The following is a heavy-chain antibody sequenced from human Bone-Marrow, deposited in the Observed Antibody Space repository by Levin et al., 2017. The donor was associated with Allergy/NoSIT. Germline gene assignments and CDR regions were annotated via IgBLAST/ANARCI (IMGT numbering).Heavy chain of an antibody. J-gene: IGHJ4*02. Sequence: PGGSLRLSCAASGFSFSGFAMHWVRQASGKGLEWVGRIRTKGNSYATAYAASVKGRFTISRDNSKNTVSLQMDSVRVEDTAVYFCAKGQDTSSTFDHWGQGTLVTVSP. D-gene: IGHD6-6*01. CDR3: AKGQDTSSTFDH. V-gene: IGHV3-73*01. CDR1: GFSFSGFA. CDR2: IRTKGNSYAT.